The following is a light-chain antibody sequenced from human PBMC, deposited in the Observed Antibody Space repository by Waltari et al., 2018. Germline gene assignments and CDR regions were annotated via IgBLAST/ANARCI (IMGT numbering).Light chain of an antibody. Sequence: EVILTQSPDTLSLSPGARATLSCRASQNFTHNYLAWYQQKPGLAPRRLIHDSSNGATGVPDRCSGSGSGTDFTLTIGRLEPEDYAVYYCQQYENSPLTFGGGTQVETK. CDR2: DSS. V-gene: IGKV3-20*01. CDR3: QQYENSPLT. J-gene: IGKJ4*01. CDR1: QNFTHNY.